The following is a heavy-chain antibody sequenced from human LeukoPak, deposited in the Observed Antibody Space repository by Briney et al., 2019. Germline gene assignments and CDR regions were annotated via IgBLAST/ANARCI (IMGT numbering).Heavy chain of an antibody. Sequence: GGPLRLSCAASGFTFTNYWMNWVRQAPGKGLEWVANLKQDGSEKNYVDSVKGRFTISRDNAKNSLYLQMNSLRVEDTAVYYCARERVTTTSFDYWGQGVLVTVSS. V-gene: IGHV3-7*01. CDR1: GFTFTNYW. CDR3: ARERVTTTSFDY. D-gene: IGHD2/OR15-2a*01. J-gene: IGHJ4*02. CDR2: LKQDGSEK.